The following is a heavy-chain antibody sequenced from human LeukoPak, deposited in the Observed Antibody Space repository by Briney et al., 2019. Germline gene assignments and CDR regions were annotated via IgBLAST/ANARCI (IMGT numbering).Heavy chain of an antibody. J-gene: IGHJ4*02. CDR1: GFTFSSYS. CDR3: ARNYYDSSGYPDNFDY. CDR2: ISSSSTI. V-gene: IGHV3-48*01. Sequence: GGSLRLSCAASGFTFSSYSMNWVRQAPGKGLEWVSYISSSSTICYADSVKGRFTISRDNAKNSLYLQMNSLRAEDTAVYYCARNYYDSSGYPDNFDYWGQGTLVTVSS. D-gene: IGHD3-22*01.